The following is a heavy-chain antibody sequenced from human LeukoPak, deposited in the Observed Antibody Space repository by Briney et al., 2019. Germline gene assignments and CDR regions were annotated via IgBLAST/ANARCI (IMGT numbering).Heavy chain of an antibody. CDR2: INHSGST. Sequence: WETLSLTCAVYGGSFSGYYWSWIRQPPGKGLEWIGEINHSGSTNYNPSLKSRVTISVDTSKNQFSLKLSSVTAADTAVYYCASSKYNWNWRYNWFDPWGQGTLVTVSS. CDR3: ASSKYNWNWRYNWFDP. V-gene: IGHV4-34*01. D-gene: IGHD1-7*01. CDR1: GGSFSGYY. J-gene: IGHJ5*02.